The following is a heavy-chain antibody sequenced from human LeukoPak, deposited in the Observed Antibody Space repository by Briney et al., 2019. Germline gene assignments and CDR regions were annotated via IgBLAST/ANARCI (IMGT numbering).Heavy chain of an antibody. CDR2: ISSSSSYI. J-gene: IGHJ5*02. CDR3: ARDGRRYSFFGWFDP. V-gene: IGHV3-21*04. Sequence: PGGSLRLSCAASGFTFSSYSMNWVRQAPGKGLEWVSSISSSSSYIYYADSVKGRFTISRDNAKNSLYLQMNSLRAEDTAVYYCARDGRRYSFFGWFDPWGQGTLVTVSS. CDR1: GFTFSSYS. D-gene: IGHD5-18*01.